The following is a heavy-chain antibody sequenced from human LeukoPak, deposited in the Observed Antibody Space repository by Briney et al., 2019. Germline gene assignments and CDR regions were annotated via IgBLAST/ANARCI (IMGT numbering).Heavy chain of an antibody. V-gene: IGHV1-18*01. CDR1: GYTFTSYG. Sequence: ASLKVSCKASGYTFTSYGISWVRQAPGQGLEWMAWISAYNGNTNYAQKLQGTVTMTTDTSTSTAYMELRRLRSDDTAVYYCARDIAEQWLVRKYYFDYWGQGTLVTVSS. CDR2: ISAYNGNT. CDR3: ARDIAEQWLVRKYYFDY. D-gene: IGHD6-19*01. J-gene: IGHJ4*02.